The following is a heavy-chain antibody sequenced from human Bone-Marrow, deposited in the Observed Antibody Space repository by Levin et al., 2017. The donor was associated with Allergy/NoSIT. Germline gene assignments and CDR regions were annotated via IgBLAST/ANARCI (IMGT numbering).Heavy chain of an antibody. Sequence: TGGSLRLSCQGSRHTFATYWIAWVRQMPGKGLEWMGIVYPGDSDTRYSPSFEGQVTISVDKSSSTAYLQWSGLKASDTAIYYCARRLNSATSNWFDLWGRGTQVTVSS. CDR1: RHTFATYW. CDR2: VYPGDSDT. V-gene: IGHV5-51*01. J-gene: IGHJ5*02. CDR3: ARRLNSATSNWFDL. D-gene: IGHD2-2*01.